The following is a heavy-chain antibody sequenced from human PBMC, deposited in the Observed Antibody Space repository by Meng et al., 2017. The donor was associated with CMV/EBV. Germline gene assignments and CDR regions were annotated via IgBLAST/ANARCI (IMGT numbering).Heavy chain of an antibody. Sequence: GSLRLSCTVSGGSISSSSYYWGWIRQPPGKGLEWIGSIYYSGSTYYNPSLKSRVTISVDTSKNQFSLKLSSVTAADTAVYYCAGFIAARPWAYGSFDYWGQGTLVTFSS. CDR2: IYYSGST. J-gene: IGHJ4*02. CDR1: GGSISSSSYY. V-gene: IGHV4-39*01. D-gene: IGHD6-6*01. CDR3: AGFIAARPWAYGSFDY.